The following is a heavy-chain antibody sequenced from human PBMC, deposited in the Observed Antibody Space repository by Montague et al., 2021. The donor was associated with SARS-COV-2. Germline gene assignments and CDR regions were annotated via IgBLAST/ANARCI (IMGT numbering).Heavy chain of an antibody. CDR2: IYHNGST. J-gene: IGHJ6*02. V-gene: IGHV4-59*01. Sequence: TLSLTCTVSGGSISSYYWTWIRQTPGKGLESIGYIYHNGSTKYSPSLKSRVTISVDTSKNQFSLKLSSVSVADTAVYYCARGGGNSADYYNYTMDVWGQGTTVTVFS. CDR1: GGSISSYY. D-gene: IGHD4-23*01. CDR3: ARGGGNSADYYNYTMDV.